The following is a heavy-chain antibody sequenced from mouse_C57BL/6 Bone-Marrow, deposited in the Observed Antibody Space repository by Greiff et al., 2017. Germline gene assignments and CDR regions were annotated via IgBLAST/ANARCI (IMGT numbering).Heavy chain of an antibody. CDR1: GYTFTSYW. CDR3: ARSGDYSFAY. Sequence: VQLQQPGAELVKPGASVTLSCKASGYTFTSYWMYWVKQRTGRGLEWIGRIDPNSGGTKYNEKFKSKATLTVDKPSSPAYMQLSSLTSEDSAVYYCARSGDYSFAYWGQGTLVTVSA. D-gene: IGHD1-1*01. J-gene: IGHJ3*01. CDR2: IDPNSGGT. V-gene: IGHV1-72*01.